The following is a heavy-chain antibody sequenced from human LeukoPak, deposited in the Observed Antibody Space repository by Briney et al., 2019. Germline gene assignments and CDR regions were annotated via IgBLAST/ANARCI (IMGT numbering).Heavy chain of an antibody. J-gene: IGHJ4*02. CDR1: GFTFSSYA. Sequence: GGSLRLSCAASGFTFSSYAMHWVRQAPGKGLGWVAVISYDGSNKYYADSVKGRFTISRDNSKNTLYLQMNSLRAEDTAVYYCARVVLSQADYWGQGTLVTVSS. D-gene: IGHD2-15*01. CDR2: ISYDGSNK. CDR3: ARVVLSQADY. V-gene: IGHV3-30-3*01.